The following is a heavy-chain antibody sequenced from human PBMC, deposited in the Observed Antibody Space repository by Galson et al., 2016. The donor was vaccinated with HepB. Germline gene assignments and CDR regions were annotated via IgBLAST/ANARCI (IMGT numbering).Heavy chain of an antibody. Sequence: KVSCKGFGSTFSSYTMMWVRQAPGHGLEWMGGINSYTGNPTYAQGLTGRFVFSVDTSVSTAYLHIDSLKPEDTAVYFCAKTYDSTGYYADYWGQGTLLTVSS. CDR2: INSYTGNP. D-gene: IGHD3-22*01. V-gene: IGHV7-4-1*01. CDR3: AKTYDSTGYYADY. CDR1: GSTFSSYT. J-gene: IGHJ4*02.